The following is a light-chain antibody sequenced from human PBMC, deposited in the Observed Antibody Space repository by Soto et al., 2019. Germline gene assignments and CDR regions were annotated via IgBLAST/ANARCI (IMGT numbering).Light chain of an antibody. V-gene: IGKV3-15*01. Sequence: EIVLTQSPGTLSLSPGERATLSCRASQSINSNYLGWYRQKPGQAPRLLIYGTSTRATGVPARFSGSGSGTEFALTISSLQSEDFAVYYCQQYNNWPLTFGQGTKVDIK. J-gene: IGKJ1*01. CDR1: QSINSN. CDR3: QQYNNWPLT. CDR2: GTS.